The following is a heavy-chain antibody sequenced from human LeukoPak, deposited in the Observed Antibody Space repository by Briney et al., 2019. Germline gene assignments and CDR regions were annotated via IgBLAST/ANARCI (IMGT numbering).Heavy chain of an antibody. V-gene: IGHV1-8*01. CDR1: GYTFTSYD. CDR3: ARYRTPYYDSSGYGVVFDY. CDR2: MNPNSGNT. J-gene: IGHJ4*02. D-gene: IGHD3-22*01. Sequence: GASVKVSCKASGYTFTSYDINWVRQATGQGLEWMGWMNPNSGNTGYAQKFQGRVTITADESTSTAYMELSSLRSEDTAVYYCARYRTPYYDSSGYGVVFDYWGQGTLVTVSS.